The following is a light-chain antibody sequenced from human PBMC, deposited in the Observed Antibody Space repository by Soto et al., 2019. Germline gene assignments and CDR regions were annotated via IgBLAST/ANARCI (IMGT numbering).Light chain of an antibody. CDR2: DVS. J-gene: IGKJ5*01. V-gene: IGKV3-15*01. Sequence: EIVMTQPPASLSVSPVERVTLSCRAGQGVTTNFAWYQQKSGQSPRLLIYDVSTRATGVPARFSGSGSETDFTLTISGLQSEDSAVYFCQQYNNWPSSFGQGTQRDIK. CDR1: QGVTTN. CDR3: QQYNNWPSS.